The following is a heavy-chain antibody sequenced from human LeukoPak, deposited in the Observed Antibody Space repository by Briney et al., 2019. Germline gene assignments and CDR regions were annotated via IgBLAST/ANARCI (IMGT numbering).Heavy chain of an antibody. Sequence: SQTLSLTCAISGDIVSSNSAAWNWIRQSPSKGLEWLGRTYYRSKWYNDYAVSVKSRITINPDTSKNQFSLQLNSVTPEDTAVYYCARSGGGSYGYISDYWGQGTLVTVSS. V-gene: IGHV6-1*01. CDR3: ARSGGGSYGYISDY. D-gene: IGHD5-18*01. CDR1: GDIVSSNSAA. CDR2: TYYRSKWYN. J-gene: IGHJ4*02.